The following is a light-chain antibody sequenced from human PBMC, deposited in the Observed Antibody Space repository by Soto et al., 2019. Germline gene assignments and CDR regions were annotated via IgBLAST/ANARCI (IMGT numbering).Light chain of an antibody. V-gene: IGKV3-11*01. CDR1: QNVGTF. CDR3: QQRSDWPPLS. Sequence: EFVLTQSPGTMSLSPGEIATLSFMFSQNVGTFLTWYQQKPGQAPRLLIYDAFTRATGIPARFSGTGSGTDFTLTISSLEPEDFAVYYCQQRSDWPPLSFCGGTKVDI. CDR2: DAF. J-gene: IGKJ4*01.